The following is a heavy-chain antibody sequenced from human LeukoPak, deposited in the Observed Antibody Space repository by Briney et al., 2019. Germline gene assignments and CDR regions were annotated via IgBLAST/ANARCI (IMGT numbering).Heavy chain of an antibody. CDR2: IYYSGST. CDR3: ARVVAGIIDY. D-gene: IGHD5-12*01. J-gene: IGHJ4*02. V-gene: IGHV4-39*07. Sequence: TSETLSLTCTVSGGSISSSSYYWGWIRQPPGKGLEWIGSIYYSGSTYYNPSLKSRVTISVDTSKNQFSLKLSSVTAADTAVYYCARVVAGIIDYWGQGTLVTVSS. CDR1: GGSISSSSYY.